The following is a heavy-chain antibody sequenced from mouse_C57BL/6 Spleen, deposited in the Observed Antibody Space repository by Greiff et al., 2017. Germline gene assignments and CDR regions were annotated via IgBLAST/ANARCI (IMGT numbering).Heavy chain of an antibody. J-gene: IGHJ1*03. Sequence: VKLMESGAELVRPGASVTLSCKASGYTFTDYEMHWVKQTPVHGLEWIGAIDPETGGTAYNQKFKGKAILTADKSSSTAYMELRSLTSEDSAVYDCTRGYGRVYGYFDVWGTGTTVTVSS. D-gene: IGHD1-1*01. V-gene: IGHV1-15*01. CDR3: TRGYGRVYGYFDV. CDR2: IDPETGGT. CDR1: GYTFTDYE.